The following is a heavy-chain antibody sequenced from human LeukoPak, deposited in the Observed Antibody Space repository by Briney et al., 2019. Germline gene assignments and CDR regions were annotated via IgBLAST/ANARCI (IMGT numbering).Heavy chain of an antibody. CDR1: GFTLSSYA. J-gene: IGHJ4*02. V-gene: IGHV3-23*01. CDR3: AKAQAPSIAVAPTPVDY. D-gene: IGHD6-19*01. Sequence: GGSLRLSCAASGFTLSSYAMSWVRQAPGKGLEWVSAISGSGGSTYYADSVKGRFTISRDNSKNTLYLQMNSLRAEDTAVYYCAKAQAPSIAVAPTPVDYWGQGTLVTVSS. CDR2: ISGSGGST.